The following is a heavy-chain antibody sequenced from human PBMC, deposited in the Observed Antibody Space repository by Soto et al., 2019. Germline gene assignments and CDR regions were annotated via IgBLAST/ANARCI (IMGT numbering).Heavy chain of an antibody. CDR2: IYHSGST. J-gene: IGHJ4*02. CDR1: GGSISSGYS. D-gene: IGHD4-17*01. V-gene: IGHV4-30-2*01. CDR3: ARDYGDYVRYFDY. Sequence: PSETLSLTCAVSGGSISSGYSWSWIRQPPGKGLEWIGYIYHSGSTYYNPSLKSRVTISVDRSKNQFSLKLSSVTAADTAVYYCARDYGDYVRYFDYWGQGTLVTVSS.